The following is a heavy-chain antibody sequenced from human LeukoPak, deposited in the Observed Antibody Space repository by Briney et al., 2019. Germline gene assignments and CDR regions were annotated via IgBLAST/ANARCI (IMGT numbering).Heavy chain of an antibody. V-gene: IGHV4-34*01. D-gene: IGHD6-25*01. Sequence: PSETLSLTRAVYGGSFSGYYWSWIRQPPGKGLEWIGEINHSGSTNYNPSLKSRVTISVDTSKNQFSLKLSSVTAADTAVYYCARGARPVDYWGQGTLVTVSS. CDR1: GGSFSGYY. J-gene: IGHJ4*02. CDR2: INHSGST. CDR3: ARGARPVDY.